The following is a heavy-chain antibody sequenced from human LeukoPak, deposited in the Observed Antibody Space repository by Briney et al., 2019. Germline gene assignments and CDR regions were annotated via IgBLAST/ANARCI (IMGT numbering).Heavy chain of an antibody. CDR3: ARVLYRYCSSTSCYYNWFDP. CDR2: IYYSGST. J-gene: IGHJ5*02. D-gene: IGHD2-2*01. V-gene: IGHV4-59*01. CDR1: GGSISSYY. Sequence: SETLSLTRTVSGGSISSYYWSWIRQPPGKGLEWIGYIYYSGSTNYNPSLKSRVTISVDTSKNQFSLKLSSVTAADTAVYYCARVLYRYCSSTSCYYNWFDPWGQGTLVTVSS.